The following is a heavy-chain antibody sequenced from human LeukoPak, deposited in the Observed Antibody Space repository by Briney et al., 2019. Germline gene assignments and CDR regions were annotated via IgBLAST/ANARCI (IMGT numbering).Heavy chain of an antibody. CDR2: ISDSGETT. CDR3: AKDRRGGSYYAGNLDI. J-gene: IGHJ3*02. Sequence: GGSLRLSCAASGFTFSSYAMSWVRQAPGKGLEWVSGISDSGETTYYADSVKGRFTISRDNSRNTLYVQMNSLRVEDTAVYYCAKDRRGGSYYAGNLDIWGQGTMVTVSS. V-gene: IGHV3-23*01. D-gene: IGHD1-26*01. CDR1: GFTFSSYA.